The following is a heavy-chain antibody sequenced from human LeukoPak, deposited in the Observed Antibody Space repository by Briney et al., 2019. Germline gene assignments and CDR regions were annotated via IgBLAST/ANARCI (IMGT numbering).Heavy chain of an antibody. CDR3: ARDIAAAGLFFDY. CDR2: MKYDGGEK. Sequence: GGSLRLSCAASGFTFSSYWMSWVRQAPGKGLEWVANMKYDGGEKDYVDSVKGRFTISRDNAKNSLYLQMNSLRAEDTAVYYCARDIAAAGLFFDYWGQGTLVTASS. V-gene: IGHV3-7*01. D-gene: IGHD6-13*01. CDR1: GFTFSSYW. J-gene: IGHJ4*02.